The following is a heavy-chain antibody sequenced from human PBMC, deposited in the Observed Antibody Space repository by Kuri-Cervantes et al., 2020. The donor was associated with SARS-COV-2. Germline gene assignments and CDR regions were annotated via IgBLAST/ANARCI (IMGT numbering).Heavy chain of an antibody. CDR2: ISSSSSTI. Sequence: GGSLRLSCAASGFTFSSYSMNWVRQAPGKGLEWVSYISSSSSTIYYADSVKGRFTISRDNSKNTLYLQMNSLRAEDTAVYYCAKDVAAAGYFDYWGQGTLVTVSS. D-gene: IGHD6-13*01. CDR3: AKDVAAAGYFDY. V-gene: IGHV3-48*01. J-gene: IGHJ4*02. CDR1: GFTFSSYS.